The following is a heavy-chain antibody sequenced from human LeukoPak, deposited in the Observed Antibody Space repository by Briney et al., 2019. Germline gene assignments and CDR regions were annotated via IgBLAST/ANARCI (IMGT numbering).Heavy chain of an antibody. J-gene: IGHJ4*02. CDR3: ARLRIDSSGPYGGDY. Sequence: SVKVSCKASGGTFSSYAISWVRQAPGQGLEWMGRIIPIFGTANYAQKFQGRVTITTDESTSTAYMELSSLRSEDTAVYYCARLRIDSSGPYGGDYWGQGTLVTVSS. CDR2: IIPIFGTA. CDR1: GGTFSSYA. V-gene: IGHV1-69*05. D-gene: IGHD3-22*01.